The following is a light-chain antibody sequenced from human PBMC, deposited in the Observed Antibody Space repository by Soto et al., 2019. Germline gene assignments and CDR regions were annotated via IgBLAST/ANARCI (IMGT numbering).Light chain of an antibody. CDR1: QGIGTY. J-gene: IGKJ4*01. CDR3: QQLHSYPLT. V-gene: IGKV1-9*01. Sequence: DIQLTQSPSFLSASVGDGVTITCRASQGIGTYVAWYQQEPGKAPNLLIYVASTLQSGVPSRFSGSGSGTEFTLTISSLQPEDFATYYCQQLHSYPLTFGGGTKVEIK. CDR2: VAS.